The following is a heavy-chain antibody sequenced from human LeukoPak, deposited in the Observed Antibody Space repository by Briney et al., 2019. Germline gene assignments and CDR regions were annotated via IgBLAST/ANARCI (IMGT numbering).Heavy chain of an antibody. Sequence: GGSLRLSCAASGFTFSTYWMSWVRQAPGKGLVWVSRISGDGSDITYADSVKGRFTISRDNARNTLYLQMNSLRVEDTAVYYCVSLGGITVTGPYDFDCWGQGTVVTVSS. CDR1: GFTFSTYW. V-gene: IGHV3-74*03. CDR3: VSLGGITVTGPYDFDC. J-gene: IGHJ4*02. D-gene: IGHD1-20*01. CDR2: ISGDGSDI.